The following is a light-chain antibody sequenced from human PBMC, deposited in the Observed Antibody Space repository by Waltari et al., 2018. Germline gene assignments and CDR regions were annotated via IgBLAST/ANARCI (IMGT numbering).Light chain of an antibody. CDR3: QQRADWPLT. V-gene: IGKV3-11*01. CDR1: QSIQRY. CDR2: HAY. J-gene: IGKJ4*01. Sequence: EIVLTQSPATLSLSPGGRATLSCRASQSIQRYLGWYQQTPGQAPRLLIYHAYNRATGVPARFSGSGSETDFTLTISSLEPEDSAIYYCQQRADWPLTFGGGTTVEIK.